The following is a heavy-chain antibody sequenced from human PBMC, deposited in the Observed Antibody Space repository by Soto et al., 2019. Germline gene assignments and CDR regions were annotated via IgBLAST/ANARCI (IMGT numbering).Heavy chain of an antibody. D-gene: IGHD4-17*01. Sequence: SVKVSCKASGFTFTSSAVQWVRQARGQRLEWIGWIVVGSGNTNYAQKFQERVTITRDMSTSTAYMELSSLRSEDTAVYYCARVIYGDPAFDYWGQGTLVTVSS. V-gene: IGHV1-58*01. CDR1: GFTFTSSA. CDR2: IVVGSGNT. J-gene: IGHJ4*02. CDR3: ARVIYGDPAFDY.